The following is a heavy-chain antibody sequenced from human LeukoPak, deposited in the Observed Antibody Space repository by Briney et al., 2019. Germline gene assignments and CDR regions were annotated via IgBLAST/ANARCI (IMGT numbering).Heavy chain of an antibody. CDR2: IYHSGST. V-gene: IGHV4-30-2*01. D-gene: IGHD2-2*02. CDR1: GGSISSGGYS. CDR3: ARVWIGPATAIGHYFDY. Sequence: SQTLSLTCAVSGGSISSGGYSWSWIRQPPGKGLEWIGYIYHSGSTYYNPSLKSRVTISVDRSKNQFSLKLSSVTAADTAVYYCARVWIGPATAIGHYFDYWGQGTLVTVSS. J-gene: IGHJ4*02.